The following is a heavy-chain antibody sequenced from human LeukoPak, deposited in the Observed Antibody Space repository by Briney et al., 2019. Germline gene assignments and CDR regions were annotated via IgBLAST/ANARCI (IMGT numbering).Heavy chain of an antibody. CDR1: GYTFTRYS. CDR3: ARDESTVTSTLERFDY. D-gene: IGHD4-11*01. V-gene: IGHV1-46*01. Sequence: GASVKVSCKASGYTFTRYSLHWVRQAPGQGLEWMGIINPSGGSTTYSQKFQGRVTMTRDTSTSTVYMELSSLRSEDTAVYYYARDESTVTSTLERFDYWGQGTLVTVSS. J-gene: IGHJ4*02. CDR2: INPSGGST.